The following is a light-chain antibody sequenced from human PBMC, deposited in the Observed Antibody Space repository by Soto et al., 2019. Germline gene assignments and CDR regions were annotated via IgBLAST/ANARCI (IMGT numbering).Light chain of an antibody. CDR1: QTISMF. CDR3: QQSFATPIT. J-gene: IGKJ5*01. CDR2: GAS. V-gene: IGKV1-39*01. Sequence: DIQMTQSPSSLSASVGDRVTISCRASQTISMFLNWYQQKPGKAPKVLIYGASGLQSGVPLTFSGSGYGTNFTFTIASLGPEDFATYYCQQSFATPITFGQGTRVDIK.